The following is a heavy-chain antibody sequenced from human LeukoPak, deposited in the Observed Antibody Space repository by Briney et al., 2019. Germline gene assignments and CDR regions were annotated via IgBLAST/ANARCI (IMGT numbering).Heavy chain of an antibody. CDR3: ARSADSGSDWFDP. Sequence: ASVKVSCKVSEYTLTGLSVHWVRLAPGKGLEWMGGFDPEDVDTIYAQKFEGRVTMTEDTSTDTAYLELSSLRSEDTAVYYCARSADSGSDWFDPWGQGTLVTVSS. J-gene: IGHJ5*02. CDR2: FDPEDVDT. D-gene: IGHD3-10*01. V-gene: IGHV1-24*01. CDR1: EYTLTGLS.